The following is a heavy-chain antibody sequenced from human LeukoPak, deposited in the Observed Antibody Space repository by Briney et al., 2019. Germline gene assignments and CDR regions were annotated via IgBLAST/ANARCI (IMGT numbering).Heavy chain of an antibody. J-gene: IGHJ6*02. CDR3: ARLTTERYYYYAMDV. CDR1: GGSISGYY. Sequence: SETLSLTCTVSGGSISGYYWSWIRQPPGKGLEWIGYIYNSGSTNYNPSLKSRVTISVDTSKNQFSLKLSSVTAADTAVYYCARLTTERYYYYAMDVWGQGTTVTVSS. V-gene: IGHV4-59*12. D-gene: IGHD4/OR15-4a*01. CDR2: IYNSGST.